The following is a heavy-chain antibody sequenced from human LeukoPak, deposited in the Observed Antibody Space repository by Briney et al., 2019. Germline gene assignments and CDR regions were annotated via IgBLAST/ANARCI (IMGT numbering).Heavy chain of an antibody. D-gene: IGHD5-18*01. V-gene: IGHV1-46*01. CDR2: INPSGGST. CDR3: ARGRKYTSGYRVTELGSGYSDY. J-gene: IGHJ4*02. Sequence: ASVTVSFKASGYTFTSYYMHWVRQAPGQGLEWMGIINPSGGSTSYAQKFQGRVTMTRDTSTSTVYMELSSLRSEDTAGYYCARGRKYTSGYRVTELGSGYSDYWGQGTLVTVSS. CDR1: GYTFTSYY.